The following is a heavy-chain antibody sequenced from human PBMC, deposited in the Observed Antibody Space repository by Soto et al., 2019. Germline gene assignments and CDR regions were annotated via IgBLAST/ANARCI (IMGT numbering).Heavy chain of an antibody. J-gene: IGHJ6*02. Sequence: QVQLVQSGAEVTKPGASVKVSCKASGYIFTSYDINWVRQATGQGLEGMGWMSPNSGATGYAQKFQSRGTMTRDTSISTAYMEVSKLRSEDTAIYYCARGVDAGVDVWGQGTTVTVSS. D-gene: IGHD1-1*01. V-gene: IGHV1-8*01. CDR1: GYIFTSYD. CDR3: ARGVDAGVDV. CDR2: MSPNSGAT.